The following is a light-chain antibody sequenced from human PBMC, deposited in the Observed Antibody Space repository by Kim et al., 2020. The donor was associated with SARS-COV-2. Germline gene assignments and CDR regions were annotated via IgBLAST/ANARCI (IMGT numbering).Light chain of an antibody. J-gene: IGLJ3*02. CDR3: SAWDNSLSAWV. Sequence: RQTATLTCTGNSKNVGNQGAAWLQQHQGHPPKLLSYRNNNRPSGISERLSASRSGNTASLTITGLQPEDEADYYCSAWDNSLSAWVFGGGTQLTVL. CDR1: SKNVGNQG. CDR2: RNN. V-gene: IGLV10-54*01.